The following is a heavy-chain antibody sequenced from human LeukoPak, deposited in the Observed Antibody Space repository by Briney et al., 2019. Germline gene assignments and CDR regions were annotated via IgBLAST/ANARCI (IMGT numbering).Heavy chain of an antibody. CDR2: INHSGNT. D-gene: IGHD3-22*01. Sequence: SETLSLTCAVSGGSFSGYYWSWIRQPPGKGLEWIGEINHSGNTNYNPSLKSRVTISVDTSKNQFSLKLSSVTAADTAVYYCAVRGTYYYDSSGPSWDWFDPWGQGTLVTVSS. CDR1: GGSFSGYY. CDR3: AVRGTYYYDSSGPSWDWFDP. V-gene: IGHV4-34*01. J-gene: IGHJ5*02.